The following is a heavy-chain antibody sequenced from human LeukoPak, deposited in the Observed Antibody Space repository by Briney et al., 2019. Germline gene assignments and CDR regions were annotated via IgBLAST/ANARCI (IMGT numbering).Heavy chain of an antibody. Sequence: PSETLSLTCTVSGGSISSSTYSWGWLRQPPGKGLEWIGYIYYTGSTYYNPTLKSRVTITVDTSKNLFSLKMSSVTAADTAVYFCASWSTVTAFDYWGQGTLVTVSS. J-gene: IGHJ4*02. CDR1: GGSISSSTYS. V-gene: IGHV4-39*01. D-gene: IGHD4-17*01. CDR2: IYYTGST. CDR3: ASWSTVTAFDY.